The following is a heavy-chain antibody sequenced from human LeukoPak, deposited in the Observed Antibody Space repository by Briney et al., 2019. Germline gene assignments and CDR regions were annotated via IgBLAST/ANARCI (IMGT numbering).Heavy chain of an antibody. Sequence: SETLSLTCTVSGGSISSSSYYWGWIRQPPGKGLEWIGSIYYSGSTYYNPSLKSRVAISVDTSKNQFSLKLSSVTAADTAVYYCARRNRKYSSGWSRGYYYYMDVWGKGTTVTVSS. V-gene: IGHV4-39*01. CDR1: GGSISSSSYY. J-gene: IGHJ6*03. CDR2: IYYSGST. CDR3: ARRNRKYSSGWSRGYYYYMDV. D-gene: IGHD6-19*01.